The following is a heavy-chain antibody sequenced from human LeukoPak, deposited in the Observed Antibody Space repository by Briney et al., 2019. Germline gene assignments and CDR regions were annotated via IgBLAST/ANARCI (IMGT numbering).Heavy chain of an antibody. D-gene: IGHD3-22*01. Sequence: PGESLKISCRGSGYSFTTYWIGWVRQMPGKGLEWMGIIYPGDSDTRYSPSFQGQVTISADKSINTAYLQWSSLKASDTAIYYCARTHYYDSAHFDYWGQGTLVTVSS. V-gene: IGHV5-51*01. CDR1: GYSFTTYW. J-gene: IGHJ4*02. CDR2: IYPGDSDT. CDR3: ARTHYYDSAHFDY.